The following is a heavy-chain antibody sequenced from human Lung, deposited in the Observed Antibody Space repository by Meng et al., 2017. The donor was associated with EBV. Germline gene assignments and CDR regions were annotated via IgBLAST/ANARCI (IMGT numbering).Heavy chain of an antibody. CDR3: ARYCSGGSCYRDVSRNNWYFDL. J-gene: IGHJ2*01. CDR2: IYHSGST. CDR1: GGSLSSSNW. Sequence: GHLQGSGPGLVRPWGTLSLTCAVSGGSLSSSNWWSWVRQPPGKGLEWIGEIYHSGSTNYNPSLKSRVTISVDKSKNQFSLKLSSVTAADTAVYYCARYCSGGSCYRDVSRNNWYFDLWGRGTLVTVSS. V-gene: IGHV4-4*02. D-gene: IGHD2-15*01.